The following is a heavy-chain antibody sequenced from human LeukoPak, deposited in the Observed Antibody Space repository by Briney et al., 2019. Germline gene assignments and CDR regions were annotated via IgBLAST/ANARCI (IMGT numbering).Heavy chain of an antibody. V-gene: IGHV3-21*01. CDR2: ISSSSSYI. J-gene: IGHJ6*03. CDR3: ARDGLYSSSSAYYYYYYMDV. D-gene: IGHD6-6*01. Sequence: GGSLRLSCAASGFKFSSYSMKWVRQAPGKGLEWVSFISSSSSYIYYADSVKGRFTISRDNSKNTLYLQMNSLRAEDTAVYYCARDGLYSSSSAYYYYYYMDVWGKGTTVTVSS. CDR1: GFKFSSYS.